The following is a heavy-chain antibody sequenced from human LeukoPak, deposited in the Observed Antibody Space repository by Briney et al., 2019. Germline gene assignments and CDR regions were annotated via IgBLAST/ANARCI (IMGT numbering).Heavy chain of an antibody. J-gene: IGHJ6*03. D-gene: IGHD6-6*01. CDR2: ISSSSGYI. CDR1: GFTFISYS. Sequence: GGSLRLSCAASGFTFISYSMNWVRQAPGKGLEWVSSISSSSGYIYYADSVKGRFTISRDNATNSLYLQMNSLRAEDTAVYYCARALSNYSSSYYMDVWGKGTTVTVSS. V-gene: IGHV3-21*01. CDR3: ARALSNYSSSYYMDV.